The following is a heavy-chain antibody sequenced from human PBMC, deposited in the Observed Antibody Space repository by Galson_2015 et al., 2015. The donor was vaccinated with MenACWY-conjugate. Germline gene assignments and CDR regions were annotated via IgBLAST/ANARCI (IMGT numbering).Heavy chain of an antibody. CDR2: IIPIFGTA. D-gene: IGHD4/OR15-4a*01. CDR3: ASSSRQTMALKYWYFDL. Sequence: SVKVSCKASGGTFSSYAIGWVRQAPGQGLEWMGGIIPIFGTANYAQKFQGRVTITADESTSTAYMELSSLRSEDTAVYYCASSSRQTMALKYWYFDLWGRGTLVTVSS. V-gene: IGHV1-69*13. CDR1: GGTFSSYA. J-gene: IGHJ2*01.